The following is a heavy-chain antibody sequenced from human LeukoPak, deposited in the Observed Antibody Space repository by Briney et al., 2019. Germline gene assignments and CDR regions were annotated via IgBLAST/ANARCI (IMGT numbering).Heavy chain of an antibody. V-gene: IGHV5-51*01. D-gene: IGHD3-22*01. CDR3: ARLGYYDSSGYYPLDY. Sequence: GEPLKIFCKGSGYSFTSYWIGWVRQMPGKGLEWMGIIYPGDSDTRYSPSFQGQVTISADKSISTAYLQWSSLKASNTAMYYCARLGYYDSSGYYPLDYWGQGTLVTVSS. J-gene: IGHJ4*02. CDR1: GYSFTSYW. CDR2: IYPGDSDT.